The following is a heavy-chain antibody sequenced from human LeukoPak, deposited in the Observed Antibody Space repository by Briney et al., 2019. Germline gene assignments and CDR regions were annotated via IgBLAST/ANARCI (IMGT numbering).Heavy chain of an antibody. CDR2: IIPIFGTA. D-gene: IGHD3-22*01. V-gene: IGHV1-69*05. Sequence: SVKVPCKASGGTFSSYAISWVRQAPGQGLEWMGRIIPIFGTANYAQKFQGRVTITTDESTSTAYMELSSLRSEDTAVYYCASTGYDSSGYYSYTFDYWGQGTLVTVSS. CDR1: GGTFSSYA. CDR3: ASTGYDSSGYYSYTFDY. J-gene: IGHJ4*02.